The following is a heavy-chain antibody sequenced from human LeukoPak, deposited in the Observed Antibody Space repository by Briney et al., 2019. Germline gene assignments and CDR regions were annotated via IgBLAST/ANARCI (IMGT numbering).Heavy chain of an antibody. V-gene: IGHV3-23*01. D-gene: IGHD1-26*01. CDR2: LRVSGGTT. CDR3: ARMNGGSLSSYYFDY. CDR1: GFSFSGYA. Sequence: PGGSLRLSRAASGFSFSGYAMNWVRQAPGKGLEWVSSLRVSGGTTYYTDSVKGRFTVSRDNSRDTLYLQMHSLRVEDTAVYYCARMNGGSLSSYYFDYWGQGILVTVPS. J-gene: IGHJ4*02.